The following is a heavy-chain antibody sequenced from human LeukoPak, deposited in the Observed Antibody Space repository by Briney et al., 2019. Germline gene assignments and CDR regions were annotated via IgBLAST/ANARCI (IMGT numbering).Heavy chain of an antibody. Sequence: SETLSFTCAVYGGSFSGYYWSWIRQPPGKGLEWIGEINHSGSTNYNPSLKSRVTISVDTSKNQFSLKLSSVTAADTAVYYCARTDRWLDYWGQGTLVTVSS. V-gene: IGHV4-34*01. CDR3: ARTDRWLDY. CDR2: INHSGST. D-gene: IGHD6-19*01. J-gene: IGHJ4*02. CDR1: GGSFSGYY.